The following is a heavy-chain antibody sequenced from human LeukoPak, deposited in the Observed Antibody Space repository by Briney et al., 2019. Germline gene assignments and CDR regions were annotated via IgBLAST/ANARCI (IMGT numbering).Heavy chain of an antibody. V-gene: IGHV4-4*07. D-gene: IGHD4-11*01. CDR3: ARDPMTTVTTTPGFDYYYYGMDV. CDR1: GGSFSSYY. J-gene: IGHJ6*02. CDR2: IYTSGST. Sequence: SETLSLTCAVYGGSFSSYYWSWIRQPAGKGLEWIGRIYTSGSTNYNPSLKSRVTMSVDTSKNQFSLKLSSVTAADTAVYYCARDPMTTVTTTPGFDYYYYGMDVWGQGTTVTVSS.